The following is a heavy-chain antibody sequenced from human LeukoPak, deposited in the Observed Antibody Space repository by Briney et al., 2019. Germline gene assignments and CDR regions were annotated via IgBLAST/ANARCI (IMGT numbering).Heavy chain of an antibody. D-gene: IGHD2-15*01. V-gene: IGHV4-39*01. CDR3: TRRAYCSGGTCYSDY. CDR2: IYRDGST. Sequence: SETLSRTCTVSGGSISGSSYYWGWIRQPPGKGLEWIGSIYRDGSTYYNPSLKSRVTISVDTSKNQFSLKLSSVTAADTAVYYCTRRAYCSGGTCYSDYWGQGTLVTVSS. CDR1: GGSISGSSYY. J-gene: IGHJ4*02.